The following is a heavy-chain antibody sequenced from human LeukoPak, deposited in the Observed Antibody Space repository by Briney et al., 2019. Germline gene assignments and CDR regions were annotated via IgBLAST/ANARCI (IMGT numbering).Heavy chain of an antibody. CDR3: AKDQGYYGSGKGY. CDR1: GFTFSSYG. Sequence: PGGSLRLSCAASGFTFSSYGMSWVRQAPGKGLEWVSAISGSGGSTYYADSVKGRFTISRDNSKNTLYLQMNSLRAEDTAVHYCAKDQGYYGSGKGYWGQGTLVTVSS. D-gene: IGHD3-10*01. V-gene: IGHV3-23*01. CDR2: ISGSGGST. J-gene: IGHJ4*02.